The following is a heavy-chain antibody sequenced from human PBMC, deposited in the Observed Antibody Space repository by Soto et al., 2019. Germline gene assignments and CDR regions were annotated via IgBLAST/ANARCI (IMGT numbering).Heavy chain of an antibody. J-gene: IGHJ4*02. CDR3: AREAYERADY. V-gene: IGHV4-38-2*02. D-gene: IGHD2-21*01. CDR2: IYHSGTS. CDR1: GYSISSGYH. Sequence: SETLSLTCDVSGYSISSGYHGGWNRQPPGKGLEWIGSIYHSGTSYYNPSLMSRVSISVDTSKNQFSLKVTSVTAADTAVYYCAREAYERADYWGQGTQVTVSS.